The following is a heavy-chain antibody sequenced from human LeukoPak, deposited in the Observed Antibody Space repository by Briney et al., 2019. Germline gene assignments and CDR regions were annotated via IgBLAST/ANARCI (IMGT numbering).Heavy chain of an antibody. Sequence: GGSLRLSCAASGFTFSSYSMNWVRQAPGKGLEWVSSISSSSSYIYYADSVKCRFTISRDNAKNSLYLQMNSLRAEDTAVYYCARESIYYDSSGENGAYYYYMDVWGKGTTVTVSS. CDR1: GFTFSSYS. CDR3: ARESIYYDSSGENGAYYYYMDV. D-gene: IGHD3-22*01. V-gene: IGHV3-21*01. J-gene: IGHJ6*03. CDR2: ISSSSSYI.